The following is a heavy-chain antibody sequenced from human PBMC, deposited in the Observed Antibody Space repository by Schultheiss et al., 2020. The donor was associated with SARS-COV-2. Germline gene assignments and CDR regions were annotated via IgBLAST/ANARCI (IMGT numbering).Heavy chain of an antibody. CDR3: ARVGGYYDSSGYYAY. J-gene: IGHJ4*02. D-gene: IGHD3-22*01. CDR2: IIPLFGTA. CDR1: GGTFSNYA. Sequence: SVKVSCKASGGTFSNYAISWVRQAPGQGLEWMGGIIPLFGTANYAQKFQGRVTITADESTSTAYMELSSLRSEDTAVYYCARVGGYYDSSGYYAYWGQGTLVTVSS. V-gene: IGHV1-69*13.